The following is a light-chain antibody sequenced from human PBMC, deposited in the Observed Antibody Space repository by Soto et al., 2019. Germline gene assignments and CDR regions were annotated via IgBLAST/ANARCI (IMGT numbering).Light chain of an antibody. J-gene: IGLJ2*01. V-gene: IGLV4-69*01. CDR3: QTWGTGFQF. CDR1: SGHSSYA. Sequence: QPVLTQSPSAAASLGASVKLNFTLSSGHSSYAISWHQKQPGKGPRYLMDLNNDGSHTKGDGIPDRFSGSSSGADRFLIISSLQSEDEADYYCQTWGTGFQFFGGGTKLTV. CDR2: LNNDGSH.